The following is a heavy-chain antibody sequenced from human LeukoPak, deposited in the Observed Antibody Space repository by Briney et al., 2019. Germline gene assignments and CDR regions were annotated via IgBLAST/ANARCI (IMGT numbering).Heavy chain of an antibody. D-gene: IGHD5-18*01. CDR1: GGSISSSSYY. CDR2: IYYSGST. CDR3: ATEEYSYGYGYYYYYYMDV. J-gene: IGHJ6*03. Sequence: SETLSLTCTVSGGSISSSSYYWGWIRQPPGKGLEWIGSIYYSGSTYYNPSHKSRVTISVDTSKNQFSLKLSSVTAADTAVYYCATEEYSYGYGYYYYYYMDVWGKGTTVTVSS. V-gene: IGHV4-39*02.